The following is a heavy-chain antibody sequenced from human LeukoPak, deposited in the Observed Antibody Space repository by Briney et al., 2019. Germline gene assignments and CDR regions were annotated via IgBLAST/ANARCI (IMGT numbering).Heavy chain of an antibody. CDR1: GFTFSTYG. CDR3: ATKGLWNGAYFDY. V-gene: IGHV3-23*01. Sequence: QSGGSLRLSCAAAGFTFSTYGLVWVRQAPRKRLEWVSFVSGSGFTTHYTDPVKGRFTISRDNSKNTLFLRMNILRAEDTAVYFCATKGLWNGAYFDYWGQGTRVTVSS. CDR2: VSGSGFTT. D-gene: IGHD3-3*01. J-gene: IGHJ4*02.